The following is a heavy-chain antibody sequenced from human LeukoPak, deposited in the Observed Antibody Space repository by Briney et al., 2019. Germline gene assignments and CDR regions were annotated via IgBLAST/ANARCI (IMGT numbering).Heavy chain of an antibody. CDR2: VFHSGTT. Sequence: SETLSLTCNVSGDSITSHFWSWIRQTPGKGLEWIGYVFHSGTTNYSPSLKSRVTISLDTSKKQFYLRLASVTAADTAVYYRARRMATVTDAFDIWGRGTMVSVSS. CDR3: ARRMATVTDAFDI. CDR1: GDSITSHF. J-gene: IGHJ3*02. D-gene: IGHD5-24*01. V-gene: IGHV4-59*08.